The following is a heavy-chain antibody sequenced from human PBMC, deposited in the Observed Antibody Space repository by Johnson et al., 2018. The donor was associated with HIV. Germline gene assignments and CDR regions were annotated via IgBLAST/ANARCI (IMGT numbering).Heavy chain of an antibody. CDR1: GFTVSSNY. Sequence: EVQLVESGGGLIQPGGSLRLSCAASGFTVSSNYMRWVRQAPGKGLEWVSVLYSGGSTYYADSVKGRFTIPRDNSKNTPYLQMNSLRVEDTAVYYCARDGESQQLPLGDAFDFWGQGTMVTVSS. CDR2: LYSGGST. D-gene: IGHD6-13*01. V-gene: IGHV3-53*01. CDR3: ARDGESQQLPLGDAFDF. J-gene: IGHJ3*01.